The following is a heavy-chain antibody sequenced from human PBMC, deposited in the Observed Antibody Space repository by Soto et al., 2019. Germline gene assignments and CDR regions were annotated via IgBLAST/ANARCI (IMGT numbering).Heavy chain of an antibody. CDR2: IKSKTDGGTT. CDR3: TTAARDIVVVVAASLSQDDY. J-gene: IGHJ4*02. Sequence: GGSLRLSCAASGFTFSNAWMSWVRQAPGKGLEWVGRIKSKTDGGTTDYAAPVKGRFTISRDDSKNTLYLQMNSLKTEDTAVYYCTTAARDIVVVVAASLSQDDYWGQGTLVTVSS. CDR1: GFTFSNAW. D-gene: IGHD2-15*01. V-gene: IGHV3-15*01.